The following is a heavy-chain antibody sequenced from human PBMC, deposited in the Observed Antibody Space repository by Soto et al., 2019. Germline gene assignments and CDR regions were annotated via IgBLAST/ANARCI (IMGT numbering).Heavy chain of an antibody. CDR1: GFSLITSGLG. CDR3: ARVYYDILTGHYYGMDV. Sequence: SGPTLVNPTQTLTLTCTFSGFSLITSGLGVGWIRQPPGKALEWLALIYWDDDKRYSPSLKSRLTITKDTSKNQVVLTMTNMDPVDTATYYCARVYYDILTGHYYGMDVWGQGTTVTVSS. CDR2: IYWDDDK. V-gene: IGHV2-5*02. D-gene: IGHD3-9*01. J-gene: IGHJ6*02.